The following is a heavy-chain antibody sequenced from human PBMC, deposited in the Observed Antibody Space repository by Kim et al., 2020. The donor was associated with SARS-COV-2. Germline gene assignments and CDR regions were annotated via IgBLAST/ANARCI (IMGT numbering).Heavy chain of an antibody. D-gene: IGHD3-10*01. CDR1: GGSFSGYY. CDR3: ALGPPGGMDV. J-gene: IGHJ6*02. Sequence: SETLSLTCAVYGGSFSGYYWSWIRQPPGKGLEWIGEINHSGSTNYNPSLKSRVTISVDTSKNQFSLKLSSVTAADTAVYYCALGPPGGMDVWGQGTTDTVSS. CDR2: INHSGST. V-gene: IGHV4-34*01.